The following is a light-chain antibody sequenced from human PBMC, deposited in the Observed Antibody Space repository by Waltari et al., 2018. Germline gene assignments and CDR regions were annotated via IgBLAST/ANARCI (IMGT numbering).Light chain of an antibody. J-gene: IGKJ5*01. CDR3: QQRSTWPSIT. CDR1: QSVSSY. Sequence: DIVLTQSPATLSLSPGERATLSCRASQSVSSYLAWYQQKPGQAPRLLIYDASNRATGIPARFSGSGSGTDFTLTISSLEPEDFAVYYCQQRSTWPSITFGQGTRLEIK. V-gene: IGKV3-11*01. CDR2: DAS.